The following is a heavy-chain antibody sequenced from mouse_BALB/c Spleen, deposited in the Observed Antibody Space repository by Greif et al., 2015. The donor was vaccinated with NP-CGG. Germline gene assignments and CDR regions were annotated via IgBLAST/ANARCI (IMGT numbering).Heavy chain of an antibody. CDR1: GYAFTNYL. CDR3: ARSGYRYLDY. V-gene: IGHV1-54*01. Sequence: VQLQESGAELVRPGTSVKVSCKASGYAFTNYLIEWVKQRPGQGLEWIGVINPGSGGTNYNEKFEGKATLTADKSSSTAYMQLSSLTSDDSAVYFCARSGYRYLDYWGQGTTLTVSS. CDR2: INPGSGGT. D-gene: IGHD3-2*02. J-gene: IGHJ2*01.